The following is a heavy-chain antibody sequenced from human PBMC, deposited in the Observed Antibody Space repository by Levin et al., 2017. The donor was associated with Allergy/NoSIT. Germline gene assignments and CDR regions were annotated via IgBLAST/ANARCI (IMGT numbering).Heavy chain of an antibody. Sequence: GESLKISCAASGFTVSYNYMSWVRQAPGKGLEWVSVIYSGGSTYYADSVKGRFTISRDSSKNTLYLQMNSLRAEDTAVYYCASREDCSYTSGYRGDAFDSWGQGTMVTVSS. CDR2: IYSGGST. J-gene: IGHJ3*02. CDR1: GFTVSYNY. CDR3: ASREDCSYTSGYRGDAFDS. D-gene: IGHD2-2*02. V-gene: IGHV3-66*01.